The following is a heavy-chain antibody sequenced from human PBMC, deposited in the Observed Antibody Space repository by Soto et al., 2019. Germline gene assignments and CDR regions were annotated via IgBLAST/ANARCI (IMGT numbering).Heavy chain of an antibody. CDR2: INPSGGST. CDR1: GYTFTSYY. CDR3: ARENPHIVVVTDNRAWFDP. Sequence: QVQLVQSGAEVKKPGASVKVSCKASGYTFTSYYMHWVRQAPGQGLEWMGIINPSGGSTSYAQKFQGRVTMTRDTSTRTGYMELSSLRSEDTAVYYCARENPHIVVVTDNRAWFDPWGQGTLVTVSS. J-gene: IGHJ5*02. D-gene: IGHD2-21*02. V-gene: IGHV1-46*01.